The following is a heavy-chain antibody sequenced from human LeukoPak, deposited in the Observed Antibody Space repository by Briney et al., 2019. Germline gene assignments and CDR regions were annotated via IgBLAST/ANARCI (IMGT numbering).Heavy chain of an antibody. D-gene: IGHD6-13*01. J-gene: IGHJ6*02. CDR2: INPNSGGT. Sequence: VASVKVSCKASGYTFTGYYMHWVRQAPGQGLEWMGWINPNSGGTNYAQKFQGRVTMTRDTSISTAYMELSRLRSDDTAVYYCARMPRVGGSSWPFYYYGMDVWGQGITVTVSS. V-gene: IGHV1-2*02. CDR3: ARMPRVGGSSWPFYYYGMDV. CDR1: GYTFTGYY.